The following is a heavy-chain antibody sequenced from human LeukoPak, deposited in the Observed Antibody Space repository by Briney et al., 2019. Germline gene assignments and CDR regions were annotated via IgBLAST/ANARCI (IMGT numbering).Heavy chain of an antibody. CDR1: GFTFSSYA. Sequence: GGSLRLSCAASGFTFSSYAMSWVRQAPGKGLEWVSAISGSGYSTYYADSVKGRFTVSRDNSKNTLYLQMNSLRAEDTAVYFCVKGFVHPTYYFDYWGQGTLVTASS. V-gene: IGHV3-23*01. CDR2: ISGSGYST. J-gene: IGHJ4*02. CDR3: VKGFVHPTYYFDY. D-gene: IGHD3-10*01.